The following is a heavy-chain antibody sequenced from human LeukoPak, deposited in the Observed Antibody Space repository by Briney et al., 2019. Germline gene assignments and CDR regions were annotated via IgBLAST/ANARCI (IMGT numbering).Heavy chain of an antibody. CDR3: ARHGDWLSAFDI. D-gene: IGHD3/OR15-3a*01. CDR2: IYYSGST. V-gene: IGHV4-39*01. J-gene: IGHJ3*02. CDR1: GGSISSSTYS. Sequence: SETLSLTCTVSGGSISSSTYSWGWIRQPPGKGLEWIGNIYYSGSTFYNPSLKSRVTISVDTSKNQFSLKLSSVTAADTAVYYCARHGDWLSAFDIWGQGTMVTVSS.